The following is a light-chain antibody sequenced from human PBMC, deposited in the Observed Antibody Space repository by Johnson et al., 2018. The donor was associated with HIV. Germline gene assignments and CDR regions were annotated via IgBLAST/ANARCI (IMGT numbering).Light chain of an antibody. CDR2: ENN. CDR3: GTWDSSLSVFYV. CDR1: SSNIGNNY. Sequence: QSVLTQPPSVSAAPGQKVTISCSGSSSNIGNNYVSWYQQLPGTAPKLLIYENNKRPSGIPDRFSGSKSGTSATLGITGLQTGDDADYYCGTWDSSLSVFYVFGTGTKVTAL. J-gene: IGLJ1*01. V-gene: IGLV1-51*02.